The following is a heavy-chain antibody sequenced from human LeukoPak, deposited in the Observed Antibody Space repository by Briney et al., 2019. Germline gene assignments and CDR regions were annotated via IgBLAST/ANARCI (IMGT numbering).Heavy chain of an antibody. V-gene: IGHV3-21*04. CDR1: GFTFTTYN. CDR2: ISSTSTYI. J-gene: IGHJ4*02. Sequence: TAGGSLRLSCATSGFTFTTYNMTWVRQAPGKGLEWVSLISSTSTYIYYADSVKGRFTISRDNAKNSLYLQMNSLRAEDTAVYYCARDTSSWTLGAYWGQGTRVTVSS. D-gene: IGHD6-13*01. CDR3: ARDTSSWTLGAY.